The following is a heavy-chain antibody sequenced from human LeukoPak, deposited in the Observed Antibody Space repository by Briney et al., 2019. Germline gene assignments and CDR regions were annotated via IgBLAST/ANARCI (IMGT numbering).Heavy chain of an antibody. V-gene: IGHV3-74*01. D-gene: IGHD6-19*01. CDR1: GFTFSSYW. CDR3: ARDKYSSGWYVYFDL. Sequence: GGSLRLSCAASGFTFSSYWMHWVRQAPGKGLVWVSRINTDGSSASYADSVKGRFTISRDNAKNTLYLQMNSLRAEDTAVYYCARDKYSSGWYVYFDLRGRGTLVTVSS. J-gene: IGHJ2*01. CDR2: INTDGSSA.